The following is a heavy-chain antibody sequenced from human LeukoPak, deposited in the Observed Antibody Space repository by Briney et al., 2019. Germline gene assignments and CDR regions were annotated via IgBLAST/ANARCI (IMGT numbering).Heavy chain of an antibody. V-gene: IGHV3-23*01. J-gene: IGHJ5*02. D-gene: IGHD3-22*01. CDR3: TKDRDGSGFLVGDWFDP. Sequence: GGSLRLSCEASGLNFRTFAMSWVRQAPGKGTEWVSVISASDAATYYSDSVKGRFTVSRDNSKNTLYLQMNDVRTEDTALYYCTKDRDGSGFLVGDWFDPWGQGTLVTVSS. CDR2: ISASDAAT. CDR1: GLNFRTFA.